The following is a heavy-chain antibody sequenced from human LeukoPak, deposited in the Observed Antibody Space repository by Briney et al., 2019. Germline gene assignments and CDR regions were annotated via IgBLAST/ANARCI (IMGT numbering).Heavy chain of an antibody. Sequence: GGSLRLSCAASGFTFSSHSMNWVRQAPGKGLEWISYISSGSGTKYYADSAQGRFTISRDNAKNSLYLQMNSLRAEDTAVYYCTRVLSGYRFDYWGQGTLVTVSS. CDR2: ISSGSGTK. D-gene: IGHD3-3*01. V-gene: IGHV3-48*01. CDR3: TRVLSGYRFDY. CDR1: GFTFSSHS. J-gene: IGHJ4*02.